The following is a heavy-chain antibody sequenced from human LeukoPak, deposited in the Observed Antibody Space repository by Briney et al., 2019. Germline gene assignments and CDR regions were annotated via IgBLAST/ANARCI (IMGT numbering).Heavy chain of an antibody. V-gene: IGHV3-7*01. J-gene: IGHJ4*02. CDR2: IKQDGSEK. CDR1: GFAFRNYW. CDR3: ARDRQIAY. Sequence: GGSLRLSCAASGFAFRNYWLTGVRQAPGQGLEWVANIKQDGSEKHYVDSVKGRFTISRDNAKNSLYLQMNSLRAEDTAVYYCARDRQIAYWGQGTLVTVSS.